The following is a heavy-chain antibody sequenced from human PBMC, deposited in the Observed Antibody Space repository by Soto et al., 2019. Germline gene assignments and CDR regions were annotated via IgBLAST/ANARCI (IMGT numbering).Heavy chain of an antibody. V-gene: IGHV1-18*01. J-gene: IGHJ4*02. CDR1: GYTFTSYG. Sequence: ASVKVSCKASGYTFTSYGISWVRQAPGQGLEWMGWISAYNGKANYAQKLQGRVTMTADESTSTAYMELSSLRSEDTAVYYCARDLQFHYFDYWGQGTLVTSPQ. CDR3: ARDLQFHYFDY. D-gene: IGHD2-21*01. CDR2: ISAYNGKA.